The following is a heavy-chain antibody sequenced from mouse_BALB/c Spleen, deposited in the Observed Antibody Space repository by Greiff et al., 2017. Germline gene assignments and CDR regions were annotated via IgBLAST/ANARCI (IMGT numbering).Heavy chain of an antibody. Sequence: EVQLVESGGGLVQPGGSRKLSCAASGFTFSSFGMHWVRQAPEKGLEWVAYISSGSSTIYYADTVKGRFTIARDNPKNTLFRQMTSLRSEDTAMYYCARSIVYDGYYDWFAYWGQGTLVTVSA. J-gene: IGHJ3*01. D-gene: IGHD2-3*01. CDR3: ARSIVYDGYYDWFAY. V-gene: IGHV5-17*02. CDR1: GFTFSSFG. CDR2: ISSGSSTI.